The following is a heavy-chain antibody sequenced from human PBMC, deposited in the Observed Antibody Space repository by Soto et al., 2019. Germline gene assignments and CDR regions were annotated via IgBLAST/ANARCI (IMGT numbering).Heavy chain of an antibody. CDR3: ARAIGATSRYYYYCGMDV. V-gene: IGHV1-2*02. J-gene: IGHJ6*02. Sequence: ASVKVSCKASGYTFTGYYMHWVRQAPGQGLEWMGWINPNSGGTNYAQKFQGRVTMTRDTSISTAYMELSRLRSDDTAVYYCARAIGATSRYYYYCGMDVWGQGTTVTVSS. CDR2: INPNSGGT. CDR1: GYTFTGYY. D-gene: IGHD5-12*01.